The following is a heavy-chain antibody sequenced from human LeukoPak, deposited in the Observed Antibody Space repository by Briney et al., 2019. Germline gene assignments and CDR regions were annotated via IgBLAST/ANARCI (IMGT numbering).Heavy chain of an antibody. Sequence: ASVKVSCKASGYAFTSYYMHWVRQAPGQGLEWMGIINPSGVGTSYAQKFQGRVTVTRDTSTSTVYMELSSLRSEDTAVYYCAREFVGAGTNWFDPWGQGTLVTVSS. CDR1: GYAFTSYY. CDR3: AREFVGAGTNWFDP. CDR2: INPSGVGT. V-gene: IGHV1-46*01. D-gene: IGHD1-26*01. J-gene: IGHJ5*02.